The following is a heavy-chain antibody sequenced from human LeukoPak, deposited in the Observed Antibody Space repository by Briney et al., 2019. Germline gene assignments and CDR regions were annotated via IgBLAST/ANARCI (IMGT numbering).Heavy chain of an antibody. D-gene: IGHD5-18*01. J-gene: IGHJ4*02. CDR1: GFTFSSYS. Sequence: GSLRLSCAASGFTFSSYSMNWVRQAPGKGLEWVSSISGSSSYIYYADSVKGRFTISRDNAKNSLYLQMNSLRAEDTAVYYCARADQGYSYGEIDYWGQGTLVTVSS. CDR2: ISGSSSYI. V-gene: IGHV3-21*06. CDR3: ARADQGYSYGEIDY.